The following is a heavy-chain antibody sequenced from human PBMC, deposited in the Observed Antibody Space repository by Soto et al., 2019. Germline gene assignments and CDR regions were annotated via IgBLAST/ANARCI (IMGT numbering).Heavy chain of an antibody. D-gene: IGHD3-10*01. CDR3: ARGVRFGASPWPLSA. CDR2: IWYDGSNK. V-gene: IGHV3-33*01. J-gene: IGHJ5*02. Sequence: PGVSLRLSCAASGFTFSSYGMHWVRQAPGKGLEWVAVIWYDGSNKYYADSVKGRFTISRDNSKNTLYLQMNSLRAEDTAVYYCARGVRFGASPWPLSAWGQGTLVTVSS. CDR1: GFTFSSYG.